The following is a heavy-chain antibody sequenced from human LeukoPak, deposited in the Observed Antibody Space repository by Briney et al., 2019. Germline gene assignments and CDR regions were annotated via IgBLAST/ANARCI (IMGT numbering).Heavy chain of an antibody. D-gene: IGHD3-10*01. Sequence: ASVKVSCKASGYTFTGYYMHWVRQAPGQGLEWMGWISAYNGNTNYAQKLQGRVTMTTDTFTSTAYMELRSLRSDDTAVYYCARGPPLNYYGLDFWFDPWGQGTLVTVSS. CDR2: ISAYNGNT. V-gene: IGHV1-18*04. J-gene: IGHJ5*02. CDR3: ARGPPLNYYGLDFWFDP. CDR1: GYTFTGYY.